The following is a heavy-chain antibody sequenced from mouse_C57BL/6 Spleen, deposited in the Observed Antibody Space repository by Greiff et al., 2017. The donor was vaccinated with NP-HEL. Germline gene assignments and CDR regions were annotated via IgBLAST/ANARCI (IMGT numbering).Heavy chain of an antibody. J-gene: IGHJ4*01. Sequence: QVQLKESGAELVKPGASVKLSCKASGYTFTSYWMHWVKQRPGQGLEWIGMIHPNSGSTNYNEKFKSKATLTVDKSSSTAYMQLSSLTSEDSAVYYCARADAMDYWGQGTSVTVSS. CDR2: IHPNSGST. CDR3: ARADAMDY. V-gene: IGHV1-64*01. CDR1: GYTFTSYW.